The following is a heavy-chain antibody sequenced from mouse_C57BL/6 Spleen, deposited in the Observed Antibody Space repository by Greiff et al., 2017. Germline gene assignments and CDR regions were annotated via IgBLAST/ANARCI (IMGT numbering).Heavy chain of an antibody. CDR1: GYTFTSYW. D-gene: IGHD2-5*01. Sequence: QVQLQQPGAELVKPGASVKMSCQASGYTFTSYWITWVKQRPGQGLEWIGDIYPGSGSTNYNGKFKSKATLTVDTSSSTAYMQLSSLTSEDSAVYYCQAYSKKFDYWGQGTTLTVSS. CDR3: QAYSKKFDY. V-gene: IGHV1-55*01. CDR2: IYPGSGST. J-gene: IGHJ2*01.